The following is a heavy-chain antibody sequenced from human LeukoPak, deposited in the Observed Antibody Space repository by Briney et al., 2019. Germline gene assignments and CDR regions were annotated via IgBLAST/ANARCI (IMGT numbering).Heavy chain of an antibody. CDR3: ARAHYYGSGSYYMGSDYYYYYMDV. Sequence: GASVKVSCKASGYTFTSYGISWVRQAPGQGLEWMGWISAYNGNTNYAQKLQGRVTMTTDTSTSTAYMELRSLRSDDTAVYYCARAHYYGSGSYYMGSDYYYYYMDVWGKGTTVTVSS. D-gene: IGHD3-10*01. J-gene: IGHJ6*03. V-gene: IGHV1-18*01. CDR2: ISAYNGNT. CDR1: GYTFTSYG.